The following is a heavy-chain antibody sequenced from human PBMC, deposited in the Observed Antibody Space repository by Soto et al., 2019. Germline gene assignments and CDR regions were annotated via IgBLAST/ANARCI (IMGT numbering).Heavy chain of an antibody. V-gene: IGHV4-59*01. D-gene: IGHD2-2*01. J-gene: IGHJ5*02. CDR3: VGLPEGEGNWFDP. CDR1: GASMSSYY. Sequence: PSETLSLTCNVSGASMSSYYWSWVRQPPGKGLEWIGYIFHTGSSNYSPSLKSRVTISIHTSKNQFSLRLSFLTVADTAVYYCVGLPEGEGNWFDPCGQGTLVTVSS. CDR2: IFHTGSS.